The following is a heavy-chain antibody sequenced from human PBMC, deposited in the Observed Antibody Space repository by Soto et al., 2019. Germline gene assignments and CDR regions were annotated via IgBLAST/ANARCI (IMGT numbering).Heavy chain of an antibody. CDR3: PSDTFGDRES. Sequence: VGSLRLSCAASVVSFSSGGIHWFRQAPGKGLVWVSRSDPYETGITYAESVQGRFTISRDNSKNTLYLQMNSLSDEDTAVYYCPSDTFGDRESRGQGNLVHVSS. V-gene: IGHV3-74*01. CDR1: VVSFSSGG. J-gene: IGHJ4*02. CDR2: SDPYETGI. D-gene: IGHD2-21*01.